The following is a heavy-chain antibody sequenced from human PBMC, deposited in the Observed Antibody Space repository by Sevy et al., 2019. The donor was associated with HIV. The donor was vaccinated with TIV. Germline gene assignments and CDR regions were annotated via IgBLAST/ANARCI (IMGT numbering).Heavy chain of an antibody. CDR3: ARDSSGSKGDWFDP. J-gene: IGHJ5*02. V-gene: IGHV4-61*01. D-gene: IGHD6-19*01. CDR1: GGSVSSGSYC. CDR2: IYYSGST. Sequence: SDNLSLTCTVSGGSVSSGSYCWSWIRQPPGKGLEWIGYIYYSGSTNYNPSLKSRVTISVDTSKNQFSLKLSSVTAADTAVYYCARDSSGSKGDWFDPWGQGTLVTVSS.